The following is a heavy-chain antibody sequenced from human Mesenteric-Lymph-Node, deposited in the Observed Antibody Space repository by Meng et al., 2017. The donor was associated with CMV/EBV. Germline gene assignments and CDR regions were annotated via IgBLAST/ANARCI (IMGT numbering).Heavy chain of an antibody. CDR2: IYTSGNT. CDR1: GGSISSYY. J-gene: IGHJ3*02. V-gene: IGHV4-4*07. Sequence: SETLSLTCTVSGGSISSYYWGWIRQPAGKGLEWIGRIYTSGNTNYNPSLKSRVTMSVDTSKSQFSLKLNSVTAADTAVYWCAREGRDGYNSSAFDIWGQGTMVTVSS. CDR3: AREGRDGYNSSAFDI. D-gene: IGHD5-24*01.